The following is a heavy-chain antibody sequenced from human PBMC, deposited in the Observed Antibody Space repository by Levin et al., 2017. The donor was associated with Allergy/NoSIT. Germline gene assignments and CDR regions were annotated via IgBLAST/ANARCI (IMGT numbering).Heavy chain of an antibody. CDR2: ITHSGNT. Sequence: MASETLSLTCGVSGDSISTGGYSWSWIRQPPGKGLEWMGYITHSGNTLHNPSLRKRATVSADRAKNQFSLKLTSVTAADTAVYFCARGVLYDSSGYYYFDYWGQGALVTVSS. D-gene: IGHD3-22*01. V-gene: IGHV4-30-2*01. CDR3: ARGVLYDSSGYYYFDY. CDR1: GDSISTGGYS. J-gene: IGHJ4*02.